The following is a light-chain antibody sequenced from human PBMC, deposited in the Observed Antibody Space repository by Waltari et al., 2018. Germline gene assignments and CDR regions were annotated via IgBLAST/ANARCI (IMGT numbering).Light chain of an antibody. J-gene: IGKJ1*01. CDR3: MQTLQAPVT. V-gene: IGKV2-28*01. Sequence: DIVMTQSPLSLPVTPGEPASISCRSSQSLLHRNGYTSLDWYLQKPGQSPQLLIYLAFNRASGVPDRFSGSGSGTDFTLKISGVEAEDVGVYYCMQTLQAPVTFGQGTKVEIK. CDR1: QSLLHRNGYTS. CDR2: LAF.